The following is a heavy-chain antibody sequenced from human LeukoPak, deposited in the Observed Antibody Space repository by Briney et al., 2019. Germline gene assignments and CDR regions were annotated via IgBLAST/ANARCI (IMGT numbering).Heavy chain of an antibody. Sequence: SQTLSLTRTLSRGSLSKGGYFWSWVRPHPRKGREWMGYIYYSGTTYYNPSFKRRLTISFDTSNNQFSLIQNSMTAADTAVYYCAGTKLGSSSGWLDYWGQGTLVTVSS. J-gene: IGHJ4*02. CDR1: RGSLSKGGYF. D-gene: IGHD6-6*01. V-gene: IGHV4-31*03. CDR2: IYYSGTT. CDR3: AGTKLGSSSGWLDY.